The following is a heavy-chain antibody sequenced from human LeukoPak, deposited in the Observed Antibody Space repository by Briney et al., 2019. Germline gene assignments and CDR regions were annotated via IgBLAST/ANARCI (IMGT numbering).Heavy chain of an antibody. CDR3: ARIRSGPRSFDI. CDR2: INPNSGGT. Sequence: GASVKVSCKASGGTFSSYAISWVRQAPGQGLEWMGWINPNSGGTNYAQKFQGRVTMTRDTSISTAYMELSRLRSDDTAVYYCARIRSGPRSFDIWGQGTMVTVSS. D-gene: IGHD3-3*01. V-gene: IGHV1-2*02. J-gene: IGHJ3*02. CDR1: GGTFSSYA.